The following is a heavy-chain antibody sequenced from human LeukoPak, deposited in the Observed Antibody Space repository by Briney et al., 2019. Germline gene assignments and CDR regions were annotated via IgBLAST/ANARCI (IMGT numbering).Heavy chain of an antibody. CDR1: GGSISSYY. D-gene: IGHD2-2*01. Sequence: PSETLSLTCTVSGGSISSYYWSWIRQPPGKGLEWIVYIYYSGSTNYNPSLKSRVTISVDTSKNQFSLKLSSVTAADTAVYYCARSPIVVAPFDYWGQGTLVTVSS. CDR3: ARSPIVVAPFDY. J-gene: IGHJ4*02. CDR2: IYYSGST. V-gene: IGHV4-59*01.